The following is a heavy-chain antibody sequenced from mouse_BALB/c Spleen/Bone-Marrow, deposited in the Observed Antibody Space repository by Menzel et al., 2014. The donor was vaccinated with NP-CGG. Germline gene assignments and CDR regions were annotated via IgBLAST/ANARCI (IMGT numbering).Heavy chain of an antibody. J-gene: IGHJ2*01. D-gene: IGHD1-1*01. Sequence: QVQLQQSGAELVRPGSSVKISCKASGYAFSSYWMNWVKQRPGQGLEWIGQIYPGDGDTNYNGKFKGKATLTADKSSSTAYMQPSSLTSEDSAVYFCARRGYYYGSSYVDYWGQGTTLTVSS. CDR2: IYPGDGDT. V-gene: IGHV1-80*01. CDR1: GYAFSSYW. CDR3: ARRGYYYGSSYVDY.